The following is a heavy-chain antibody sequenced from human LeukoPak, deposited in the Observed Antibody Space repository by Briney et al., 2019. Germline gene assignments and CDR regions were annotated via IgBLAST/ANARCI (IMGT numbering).Heavy chain of an antibody. CDR3: ASTARSSGTVLGRLDY. CDR2: IIPIFGTA. Sequence: GASVKVSCKASGYTFTSYGISWVRQAPGQGLEWMGGIIPIFGTANYAQKFQGRVTITADESTSTAYMELSSLRSEDTAVYYCASTARSSGTVLGRLDYWGQGTLVTVSS. J-gene: IGHJ4*02. CDR1: GYTFTSYG. V-gene: IGHV1-69*13. D-gene: IGHD3-22*01.